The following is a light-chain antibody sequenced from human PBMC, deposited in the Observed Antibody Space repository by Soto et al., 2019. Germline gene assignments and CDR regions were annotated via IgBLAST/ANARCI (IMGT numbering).Light chain of an antibody. Sequence: QSVLTQPPSVSGAPGQRVTISCTGRSSNIGPTYDVHWYQQLPGTAPKLLIYANTNRPSGVPDRFSGSRSGTSASLAITGLQAGDEADYYCQSYDSSLSAYVFGPGTKLTVL. CDR3: QSYDSSLSAYV. CDR1: SSNIGPTYD. V-gene: IGLV1-40*01. J-gene: IGLJ1*01. CDR2: ANT.